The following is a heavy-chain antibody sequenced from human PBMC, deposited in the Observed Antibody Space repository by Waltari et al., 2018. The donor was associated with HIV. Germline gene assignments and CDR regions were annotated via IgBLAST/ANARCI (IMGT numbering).Heavy chain of an antibody. Sequence: QVQLQESGPGLVKPSETLSLTCTVSGYSISSGYYWGWIRQPPGKGLEWIGSIYHSGSTYYNPSLKSRVTISVDTSKNQFSLKLSSVTAADTAVYYCARTTYYYDSSGYYLNWFDPWGQGTLVTVSS. CDR3: ARTTYYYDSSGYYLNWFDP. D-gene: IGHD3-22*01. J-gene: IGHJ5*02. CDR2: IYHSGST. V-gene: IGHV4-38-2*02. CDR1: GYSISSGYY.